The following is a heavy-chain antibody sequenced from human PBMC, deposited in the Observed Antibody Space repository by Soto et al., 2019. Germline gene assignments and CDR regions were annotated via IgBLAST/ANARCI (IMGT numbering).Heavy chain of an antibody. CDR1: GFTFSSYG. Sequence: GGSLRLSCAASGFTFSSYGMPGVRQAPGKGLEWVAVISYDGSNKYYADSVKGRFTISRDNSKNTRYLQMNSLRAEDTAVYYYGTDQTTSPPYSSSWYGRGIDLQRDRAIDYWGQGKLVTVSS. J-gene: IGHJ4*02. CDR3: GTDQTTSPPYSSSWYGRGIDLQRDRAIDY. V-gene: IGHV3-30*03. D-gene: IGHD6-13*01. CDR2: ISYDGSNK.